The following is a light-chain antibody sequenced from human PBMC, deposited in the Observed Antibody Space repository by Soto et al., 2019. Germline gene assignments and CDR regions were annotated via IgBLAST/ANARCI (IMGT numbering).Light chain of an antibody. Sequence: EVVLTQSPVTLSLSPGERATLSCTASQSISTYLTWYQHKPGQAPRLLIYDASRRAPGIPARFSGSGSGTDFTLTISSLEPEDFAVYYCQQRRNWPPLTFGGGTKVEIK. CDR1: QSISTY. CDR2: DAS. V-gene: IGKV3-11*01. CDR3: QQRRNWPPLT. J-gene: IGKJ4*01.